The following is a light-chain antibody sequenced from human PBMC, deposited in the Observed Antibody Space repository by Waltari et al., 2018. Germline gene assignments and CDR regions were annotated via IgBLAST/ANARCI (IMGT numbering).Light chain of an antibody. J-gene: IGKJ1*01. CDR2: GAS. CDR3: QHYVRLPAT. Sequence: SCRASQSVGRSLAWYQQKPGQAPGLLIYGASSRATGIPDRFSGSGSGTDFSLTISRLEPEDFAVYYCQHYVRLPATFGQGTKVEIK. CDR1: QSVGRS. V-gene: IGKV3-20*01.